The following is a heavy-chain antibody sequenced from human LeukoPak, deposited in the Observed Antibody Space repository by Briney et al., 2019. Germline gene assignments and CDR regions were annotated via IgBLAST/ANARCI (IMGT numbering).Heavy chain of an antibody. CDR1: GFTFSSYA. J-gene: IGHJ3*02. CDR3: AKEYYGSGSRTSAFDI. V-gene: IGHV3-23*01. Sequence: GGSLRLSCAASGFTFSSYAMSWVRQAPGKGLEGVSAISGSGGSRDYADSVKGRFTISRDNSKNTLYLQMHSLRAEDTAVYYCAKEYYGSGSRTSAFDIWGQGTMVTVSS. D-gene: IGHD3-10*01. CDR2: ISGSGGSR.